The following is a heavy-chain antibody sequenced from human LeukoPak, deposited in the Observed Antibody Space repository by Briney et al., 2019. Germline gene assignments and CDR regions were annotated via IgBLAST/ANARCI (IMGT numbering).Heavy chain of an antibody. CDR1: GGSISSSSYY. CDR2: IYHSGST. Sequence: SETLSLTCTVSGGSISSSSYYWGWIRQPPGKGLEWIASIYHSGSTYYNPSLKSRVTISVDTSKNHFSLMLSSVSAADTAVYHCARAALGSPSSGHKFDYWGQGTLVTVSS. CDR3: ARAALGSPSSGHKFDY. V-gene: IGHV4-39*02. D-gene: IGHD3-22*01. J-gene: IGHJ4*02.